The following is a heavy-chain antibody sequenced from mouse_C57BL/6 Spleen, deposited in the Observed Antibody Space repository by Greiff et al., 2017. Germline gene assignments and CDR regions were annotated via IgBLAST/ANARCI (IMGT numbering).Heavy chain of an antibody. J-gene: IGHJ3*01. Sequence: QVQLQQPGAELVKPGASVKLSCKASGYTFTSYWMQWVKQRPGQGLEWIGEIDPSDSYTNYNQKFKGKATLTVDTSSSTAYMQLSSLTSEDSAVYYCAIYEKFAYWGQGTLVTVSA. CDR3: AIYEKFAY. V-gene: IGHV1-50*01. CDR2: IDPSDSYT. CDR1: GYTFTSYW. D-gene: IGHD2-3*01.